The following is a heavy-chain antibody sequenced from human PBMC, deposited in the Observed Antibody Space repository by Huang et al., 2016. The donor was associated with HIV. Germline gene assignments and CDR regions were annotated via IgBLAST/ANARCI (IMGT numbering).Heavy chain of an antibody. Sequence: QVQLVQSGAEVKKPGSSVKVSCKASGGSFRNFAIGWVRQAPGQGLEWMGGIIPTSGTANYAQKFQGRVTIIADEATRTAYMELSSLRSEDTAVYYCATVDYYDTSGPQRGYFDNWGQGTLVTVSS. CDR3: ATVDYYDTSGPQRGYFDN. CDR1: GGSFRNFA. J-gene: IGHJ4*02. D-gene: IGHD3-22*01. V-gene: IGHV1-69*01. CDR2: IIPTSGTA.